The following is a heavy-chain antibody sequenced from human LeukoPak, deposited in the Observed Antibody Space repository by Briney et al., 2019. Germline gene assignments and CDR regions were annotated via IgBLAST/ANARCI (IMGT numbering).Heavy chain of an antibody. J-gene: IGHJ4*02. D-gene: IGHD3-10*01. V-gene: IGHV7-4-1*02. CDR3: ARVSLWFGELLPHLDY. CDR1: GYTFTSYA. Sequence: ASVKVSCKASGYTFTSYAMNWVRQAPGQGLEWMGWINTNTGNPTYAQGFTGRFVFSLDTSVSTAYLQISSLKAEDTAVYYCARVSLWFGELLPHLDYWGRGTLVTVSS. CDR2: INTNTGNP.